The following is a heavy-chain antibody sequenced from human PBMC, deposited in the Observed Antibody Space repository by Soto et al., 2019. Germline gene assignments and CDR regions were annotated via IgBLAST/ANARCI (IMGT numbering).Heavy chain of an antibody. CDR2: ISGSGGST. V-gene: IGHV3-23*01. D-gene: IGHD5-12*01. Sequence: GGSLRLSCAASGFTFSSYAMSWVRQAPGKGLEWVSAISGSGGSTYYADSVKGRFTISRDNSKNTLYLQMNSLRAEDTAVYYCAKDGPTPYSGYDDDAFDIWGQGTMVTVSS. CDR3: AKDGPTPYSGYDDDAFDI. CDR1: GFTFSSYA. J-gene: IGHJ3*02.